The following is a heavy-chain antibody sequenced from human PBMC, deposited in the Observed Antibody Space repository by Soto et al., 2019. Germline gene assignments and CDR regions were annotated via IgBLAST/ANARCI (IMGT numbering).Heavy chain of an antibody. D-gene: IGHD4-4*01. CDR1: GGSISSGGYS. CDR2: IYHSGRT. V-gene: IGHV4-30-2*01. Sequence: PSETLSLTCAVSGGSISSGGYSWRWIRQPPGKGLEWIGYIYHSGRTYYNPSLKSRVTISVDRSKNQFPLKLSSVTAADTAVYYCARGMTTVTTLDYWGQGTLVTVSS. CDR3: ARGMTTVTTLDY. J-gene: IGHJ4*02.